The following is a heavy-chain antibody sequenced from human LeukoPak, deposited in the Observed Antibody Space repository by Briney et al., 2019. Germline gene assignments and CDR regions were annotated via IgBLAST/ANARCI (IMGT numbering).Heavy chain of an antibody. V-gene: IGHV3-49*04. CDR3: TRVSLVAASVFFDY. J-gene: IGHJ4*02. Sequence: GGSLRLSCKSSGFTFGDYAMSWVRQAPGEGLESVSFIRNKAYGGTTEYAASVKGRFTISRDDSKSIAYLQMNSLKTEDTAVYYCTRVSLVAASVFFDYWGQGSLVTVSS. D-gene: IGHD2-15*01. CDR2: IRNKAYGGTT. CDR1: GFTFGDYA.